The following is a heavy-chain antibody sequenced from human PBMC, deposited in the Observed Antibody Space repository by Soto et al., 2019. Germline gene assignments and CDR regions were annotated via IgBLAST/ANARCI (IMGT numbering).Heavy chain of an antibody. V-gene: IGHV4-39*01. Sequence: KSSETLSLTCFVSGDSIISSDFYWGWVRQPPGKGLEWIGSIFYLGSSYYNPSLKSRVTMSVDTSKNQFSLRLRSVTAADTALYFCARHSLALRKNNWSDPWGKGIMVTVSS. J-gene: IGHJ5*02. D-gene: IGHD3-3*02. CDR1: GDSIISSDFY. CDR2: IFYLGSS. CDR3: ARHSLALRKNNWSDP.